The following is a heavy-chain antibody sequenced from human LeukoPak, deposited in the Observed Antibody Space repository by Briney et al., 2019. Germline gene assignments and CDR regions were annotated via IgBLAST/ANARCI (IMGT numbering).Heavy chain of an antibody. CDR2: IYYSGST. V-gene: IGHV4-59*01. J-gene: IGHJ4*02. Sequence: SETLSLTCTVSGGSISSYYWSWIRQPPGKGLEWIGYIYYSGSTNYNPSLKSRVTISVDTSKNQFSLKLSSVTAADTAVYYCARDRGRDGYHPSGYWGQGTLVTVSS. CDR3: ARDRGRDGYHPSGY. CDR1: GGSISSYY. D-gene: IGHD5-24*01.